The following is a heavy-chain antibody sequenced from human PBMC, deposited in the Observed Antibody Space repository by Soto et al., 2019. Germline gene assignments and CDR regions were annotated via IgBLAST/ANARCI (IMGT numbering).Heavy chain of an antibody. J-gene: IGHJ4*02. V-gene: IGHV1-2*02. CDR3: ARDPVYGWNYDQRAPGLFFDY. CDR1: GYTFTGYY. D-gene: IGHD1-7*01. CDR2: INPNSGGT. Sequence: ASVKVSCKASGYTFTGYYMHWVRQAPGQGLEWMGWINPNSGGTNYAQKFQGRVTMTRDTSISTAYMELGRLRSDDTAVYYRARDPVYGWNYDQRAPGLFFDYWGQGTLVTVSS.